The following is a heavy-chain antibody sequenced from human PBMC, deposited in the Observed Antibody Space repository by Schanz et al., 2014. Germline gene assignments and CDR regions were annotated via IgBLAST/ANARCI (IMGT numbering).Heavy chain of an antibody. J-gene: IGHJ4*02. D-gene: IGHD2-21*01. CDR3: ARDRPERGAECYSVAVFES. V-gene: IGHV1-69*04. Sequence: QVQLVQSGAEVKKPGSSVKVSCKASGGTFSSFGINWVRQAPGQGLEWMGRIIPSLGLAKYEQKFQDKVTITADTSTTTAYIELRGLRSEDTAVYYCARDRPERGAECYSVAVFESWGQGTLVIVSS. CDR2: IIPSLGLA. CDR1: GGTFSSFG.